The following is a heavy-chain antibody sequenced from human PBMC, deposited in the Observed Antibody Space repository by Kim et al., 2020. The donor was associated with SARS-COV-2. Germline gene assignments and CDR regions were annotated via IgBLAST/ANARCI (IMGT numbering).Heavy chain of an antibody. CDR3: AKDFGYDNYFYFGLDV. Sequence: GGSLRLSCAASGFTFNAYVLSWVRQAPGKGLEWVSTISGSGHSTYYADSVKGRLTISRDDSKNTLYLQMNSLRAVDTAIYYCAKDFGYDNYFYFGLDVWGQGTTVTVSS. CDR2: ISGSGHST. V-gene: IGHV3-23*01. CDR1: GFTFNAYV. D-gene: IGHD3-22*01. J-gene: IGHJ6*02.